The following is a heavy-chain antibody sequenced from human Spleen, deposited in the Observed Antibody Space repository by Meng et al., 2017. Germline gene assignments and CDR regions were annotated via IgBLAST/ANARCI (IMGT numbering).Heavy chain of an antibody. CDR3: TNDRLNH. Sequence: GESLKISCAASGFTFSSYGMHWVRQAPGKGLEWVAVIWYDGSNNYYADSVKGRFTFSRDNSKNTVYLQMSSLRGEDTGFYYCTNDRLNHWGQGALVTVSS. CDR1: GFTFSSYG. V-gene: IGHV3-33*06. D-gene: IGHD3-16*01. J-gene: IGHJ1*01. CDR2: IWYDGSNN.